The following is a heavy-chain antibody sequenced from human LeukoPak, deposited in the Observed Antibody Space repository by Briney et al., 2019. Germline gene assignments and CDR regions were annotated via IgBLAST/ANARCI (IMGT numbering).Heavy chain of an antibody. CDR2: IIPIFGTA. V-gene: IGHV1-69*05. CDR3: AITMVRGFMDV. D-gene: IGHD3-10*01. CDR1: GGTFSSYA. Sequence: SVKVSCKASGGTFSSYAISWVRQAPGQGLGWMGRIIPIFGTANYAQKFQGRVTITTDESTSTAYMELSSLRSEDTAVYYCAITMVRGFMDVWGKGTTVTVSS. J-gene: IGHJ6*04.